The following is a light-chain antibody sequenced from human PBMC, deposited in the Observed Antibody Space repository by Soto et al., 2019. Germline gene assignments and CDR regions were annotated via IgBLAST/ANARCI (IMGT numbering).Light chain of an antibody. CDR1: QDINNY. Sequence: DIQMTQSPSSLSASVGDRVTITCQASQDINNYLNWYQQKPGKAPKLLIYDASNLETGVPSRFSGSGSGTDFTFTISSLQAEDIATYYCQQYDSFPPTFGGGTKVDIK. CDR2: DAS. CDR3: QQYDSFPPT. J-gene: IGKJ4*01. V-gene: IGKV1-33*01.